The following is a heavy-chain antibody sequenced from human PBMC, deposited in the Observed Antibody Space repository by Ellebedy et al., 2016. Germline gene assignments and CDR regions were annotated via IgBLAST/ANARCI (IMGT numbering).Heavy chain of an antibody. J-gene: IGHJ4*02. D-gene: IGHD1-7*01. V-gene: IGHV3-23*01. CDR3: AKVDNNWNYDY. CDR2: ISDSGSGT. CDR1: GFTFSSYA. Sequence: GESLKISXAASGFTFSSYAMSWVRQVPGKGLEWVSSISDSGSGTYYADSVKGRFTFFRDNSNNSLYLQMNSLRAEDTALYYCAKVDNNWNYDYWGQGTLVTVSA.